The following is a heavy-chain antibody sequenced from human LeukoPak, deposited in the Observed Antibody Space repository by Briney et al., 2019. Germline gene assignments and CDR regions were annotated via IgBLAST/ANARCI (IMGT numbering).Heavy chain of an antibody. J-gene: IGHJ5*02. D-gene: IGHD3-10*01. CDR3: ARDVLLWFGELLFTVNWFDP. V-gene: IGHV4-34*01. CDR1: GGSFSGYY. CDR2: INHSGST. Sequence: PSETLSLTCAVYGGSFSGYYRSWIRQPPGKGLEWIGEINHSGSTNYNPSLKSRVTISVDTSKNQFSLKLSSVTAADTAVYYCARDVLLWFGELLFTVNWFDPWGQGTLVTVSS.